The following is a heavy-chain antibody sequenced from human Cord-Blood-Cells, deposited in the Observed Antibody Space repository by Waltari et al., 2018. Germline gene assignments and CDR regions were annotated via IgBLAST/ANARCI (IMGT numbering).Heavy chain of an antibody. V-gene: IGHV1-2*02. J-gene: IGHJ4*02. D-gene: IGHD6-6*01. CDR2: TNPNSGGT. CDR1: GYTFTGYY. Sequence: QVQLVQSGAEVKKPGASVKVSCKASGYTFTGYYMHWVRQAPGQGLEWIGWTNPNSGGTNYAQKFQGRVTMTRDTSISTAYMELSRLRSDDTAVYCCARDRKAARPLDYWGQGTLVTVSS. CDR3: ARDRKAARPLDY.